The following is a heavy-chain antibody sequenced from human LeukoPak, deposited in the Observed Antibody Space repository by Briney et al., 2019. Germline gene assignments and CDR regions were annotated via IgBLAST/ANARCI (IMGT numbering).Heavy chain of an antibody. J-gene: IGHJ5*02. CDR2: IIPIFGTA. V-gene: IGHV1-69*01. D-gene: IGHD1-26*01. CDR3: AREGAGGSYSGWFDP. Sequence: ASVKVSCKASGGTFSSYAISWVRQAPGQGLEWMGGIIPIFGTANYAQKFQGRVTITADESTSTAYMELNSLRSEDTAVYYCAREGAGGSYSGWFDPWGQGTLVTVSS. CDR1: GGTFSSYA.